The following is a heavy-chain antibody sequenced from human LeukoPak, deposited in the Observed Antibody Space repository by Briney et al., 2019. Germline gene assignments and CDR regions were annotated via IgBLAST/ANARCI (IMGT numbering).Heavy chain of an antibody. V-gene: IGHV3-64*01. CDR1: GFTFSHYP. J-gene: IGHJ4*02. CDR2: ITSDGSST. Sequence: GGSLRLSCVASGFTFSHYPMHWVRQAPGKGLQYISAITSDGSSTYYSNSVKGRFTISRDNSKNTLYLQMGSLRGEDMAVYCCARGALPATTVLFDFWGQGTLVTVSS. D-gene: IGHD2/OR15-2a*01. CDR3: ARGALPATTVLFDF.